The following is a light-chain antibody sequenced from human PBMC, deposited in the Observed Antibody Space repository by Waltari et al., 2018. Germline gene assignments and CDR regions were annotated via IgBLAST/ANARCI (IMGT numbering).Light chain of an antibody. CDR2: DVS. J-gene: IGLJ3*02. Sequence: QSALTQPRSVSGSPGQSVTISCTGISSDVGDYNFVSWYQQHPGKAPKLMIHDVSKRPSGVPDRFSGSKSANTASLTISGLQAEDEAEYYCCSYVGSHTNWVFGGGTKLTVL. CDR3: CSYVGSHTNWV. CDR1: SSDVGDYNF. V-gene: IGLV2-11*01.